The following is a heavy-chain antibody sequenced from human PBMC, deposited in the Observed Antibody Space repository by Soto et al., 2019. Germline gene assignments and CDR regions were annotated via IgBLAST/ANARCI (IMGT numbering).Heavy chain of an antibody. Sequence: QPGESLRICCAGSGFDLXXXXXXWVRQPPGXXXXWVANPPATDDDTSYADSVTGRFIVFRDNSKNTLSLVMNRLRDEDTAVYYCATVEDKSGWASVDSWGQGTLVTVS. J-gene: IGHJ4*02. D-gene: IGHD6-25*01. CDR1: GFDLXXXX. CDR2: PPATDDDT. CDR3: ATVEDKSGWASVDS. V-gene: IGHV3-23*01.